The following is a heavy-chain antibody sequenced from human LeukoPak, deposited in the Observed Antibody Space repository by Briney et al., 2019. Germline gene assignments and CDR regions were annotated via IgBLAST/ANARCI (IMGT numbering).Heavy chain of an antibody. J-gene: IGHJ4*02. CDR1: GYTFTSYG. Sequence: VASVKVSCKASGYTFTSYGISWVRQAPGQGLEWMGWISTYNGNTNSAQKLQGRVTMTTDTSTSTAYMELSSLRSEDTAVYYCARDTNPSYSGWYNLPDYWGQGTLVTVSS. D-gene: IGHD6-19*01. V-gene: IGHV1-18*01. CDR3: ARDTNPSYSGWYNLPDY. CDR2: ISTYNGNT.